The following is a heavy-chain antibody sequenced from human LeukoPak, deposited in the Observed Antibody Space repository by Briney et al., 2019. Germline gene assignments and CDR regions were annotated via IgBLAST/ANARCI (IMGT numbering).Heavy chain of an antibody. D-gene: IGHD3-10*01. CDR2: IYYSGSA. CDR3: ARRLDYSGSGTFSFDP. Sequence: PSQTLSLTCTVSGGSIRSGDYYWSWIRQPPGKGLEWLGYIYYSGSAYYTPSLKSRVTLSVDTSKNQFSLELSSVTAADAAVYYCARRLDYSGSGTFSFDPWGQGTLVTVSP. CDR1: GGSIRSGDYY. J-gene: IGHJ5*02. V-gene: IGHV4-30-4*01.